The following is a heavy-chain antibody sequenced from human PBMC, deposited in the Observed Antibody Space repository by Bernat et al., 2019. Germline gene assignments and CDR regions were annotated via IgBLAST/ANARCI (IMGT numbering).Heavy chain of an antibody. Sequence: EVQLVESGGGLVQPGGSLRLSCAASGFTFTTYWMHWVRQAPGKGLVWVSRINSDGSSTSYADSVKGRFTISRDNAKNTLYLQMNSLRAEDTAVYYCARDEGSSSWLVGYYYYYMDVWGKGTTVTVSS. D-gene: IGHD6-13*01. CDR1: GFTFTTYW. CDR3: ARDEGSSSWLVGYYYYYMDV. J-gene: IGHJ6*03. V-gene: IGHV3-74*01. CDR2: INSDGSST.